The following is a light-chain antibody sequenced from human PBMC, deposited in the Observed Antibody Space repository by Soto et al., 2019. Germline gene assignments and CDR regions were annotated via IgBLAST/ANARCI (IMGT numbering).Light chain of an antibody. CDR2: AAS. CDR1: QSISSY. Sequence: DIQMTQSPSSLSAFVGDRVTITCRASQSISSYLNWYQQKPGKAPKLLIYAASSLQSGVPSRFSGSGSGTHFTLTINSLQPEDFATYYCQQSYSTPRTFGQGTKVEIK. CDR3: QQSYSTPRT. V-gene: IGKV1-39*01. J-gene: IGKJ1*01.